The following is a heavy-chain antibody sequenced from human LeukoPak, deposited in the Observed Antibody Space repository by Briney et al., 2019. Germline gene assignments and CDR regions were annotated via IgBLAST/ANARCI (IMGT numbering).Heavy chain of an antibody. V-gene: IGHV3-11*01. D-gene: IGHD3-22*01. Sequence: GGSLRLSCAASGFTFSDYYMSWIRQAPGKGPEWVSYISSSGLTTYYADSVKGRFTISRDNAKNSLYLQMNSLRAEDTAVYYCARERYYYDSSVGGQGTLVTVSS. J-gene: IGHJ4*02. CDR1: GFTFSDYY. CDR2: ISSSGLTT. CDR3: ARERYYYDSSV.